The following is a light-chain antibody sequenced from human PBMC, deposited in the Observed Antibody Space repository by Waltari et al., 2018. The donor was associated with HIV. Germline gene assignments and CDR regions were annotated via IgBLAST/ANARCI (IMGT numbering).Light chain of an antibody. V-gene: IGLV2-23*02. J-gene: IGLJ2*01. CDR1: SSVVGSYDL. CDR2: EVS. Sequence: QSALTQPASVSGSPGQSITISCTGHSSVVGSYDLFSWYQQHPGKAPKLMIYEVSKRPSGVSNRFSGSKSANTASLTISGLQAEDESDYYCCSYAGSSTYVVFGGGTKLTVL. CDR3: CSYAGSSTYVV.